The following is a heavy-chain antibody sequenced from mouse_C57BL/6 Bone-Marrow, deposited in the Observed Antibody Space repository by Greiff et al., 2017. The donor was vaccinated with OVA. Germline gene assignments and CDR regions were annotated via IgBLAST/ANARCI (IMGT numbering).Heavy chain of an antibody. CDR2: IYPRSGNT. J-gene: IGHJ3*01. V-gene: IGHV1-81*01. Sequence: VKLVESGAELARPGASVKLSCKASGYTFTSYGISWVKQRTGQGLEWIGEIYPRSGNTYYNEKFKGKATLTADKSSSTAYMELRSLTSEDSAVYFCARNGYQFAYWGQGTLVTVSA. CDR1: GYTFTSYG. D-gene: IGHD2-2*01. CDR3: ARNGYQFAY.